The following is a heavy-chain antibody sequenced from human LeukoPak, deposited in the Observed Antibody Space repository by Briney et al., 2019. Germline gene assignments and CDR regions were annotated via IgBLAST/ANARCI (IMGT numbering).Heavy chain of an antibody. CDR1: GYTLTELS. J-gene: IGHJ4*02. V-gene: IGHV1-24*01. D-gene: IGHD2-8*01. Sequence: ASVKVSCKVSGYTLTELSMHWVRQAPGKGLEWMGGFDPEDDETIYAQKFQGRVTMTEDTSTDTAYMELSSLRSEDTAVYYCATGGIDCTNGVCYPWWGQGTLVTVSS. CDR3: ATGGIDCTNGVCYPW. CDR2: FDPEDDET.